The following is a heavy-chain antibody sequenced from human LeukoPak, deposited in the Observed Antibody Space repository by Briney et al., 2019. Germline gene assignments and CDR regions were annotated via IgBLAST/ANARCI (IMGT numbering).Heavy chain of an antibody. CDR2: INSSGGST. CDR1: GYTFTNHY. D-gene: IGHD6-19*01. Sequence: ASVKVSCKASGYTFTNHYMYWVRQAPGQGLEWMGIINSSGGSTSYAQKFQGRVTTTRDTSTRTVYMEVSSLRSEDTAVYYCARQGGYSSAIGMGYWGQGTLVTVSS. CDR3: ARQGGYSSAIGMGY. V-gene: IGHV1-46*01. J-gene: IGHJ4*02.